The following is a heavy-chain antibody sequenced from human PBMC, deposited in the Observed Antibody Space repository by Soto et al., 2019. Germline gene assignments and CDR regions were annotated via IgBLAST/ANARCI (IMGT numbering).Heavy chain of an antibody. CDR2: IIPIFGTA. CDR1: GGTFSSYA. D-gene: IGHD6-13*01. Sequence: ASVKVSCKASGGTFSSYAISWVRQAPGQGLEWMGGIIPIFGTANYAQKFQGRVTITADESTGTAYMELSSLRSEDTAVYYCARAISNGIAAAPNWFDPWGQGTLVTVSS. CDR3: ARAISNGIAAAPNWFDP. J-gene: IGHJ5*02. V-gene: IGHV1-69*13.